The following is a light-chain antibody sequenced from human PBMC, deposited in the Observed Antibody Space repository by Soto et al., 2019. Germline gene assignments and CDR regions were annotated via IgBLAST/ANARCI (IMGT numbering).Light chain of an antibody. J-gene: IGKJ1*01. V-gene: IGKV3-15*01. Sequence: EMMMTQSPATLSVSLGERATLSCRASQSVSTKLVWYQQKPGQAPRLLIYGASTRATGIPARFSGSGSGTEFTLTISSLQSEDFAVYYCQQHDQGWTFGQGTKLEIK. CDR3: QQHDQGWT. CDR2: GAS. CDR1: QSVSTK.